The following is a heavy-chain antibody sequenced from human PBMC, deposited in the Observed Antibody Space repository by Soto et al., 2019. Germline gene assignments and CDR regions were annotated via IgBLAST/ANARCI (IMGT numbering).Heavy chain of an antibody. J-gene: IGHJ6*03. CDR3: AGTTSYQWYYMDV. CDR2: TYYRSRWHN. CDR1: GDSVSSNSAA. Sequence: SQTLSLTCAISGDSVSSNSAAWNWIRQSPSRGLEWLGRTYYRSRWHNDYAVPVRSRITVNADTSKNQFSLQLTSVTPEDTAVYYCAGTTSYQWYYMDVWGKGTTVTVSS. V-gene: IGHV6-1*01. D-gene: IGHD1-7*01.